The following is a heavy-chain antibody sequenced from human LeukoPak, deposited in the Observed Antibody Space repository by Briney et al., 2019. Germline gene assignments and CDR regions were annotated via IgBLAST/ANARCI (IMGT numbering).Heavy chain of an antibody. CDR2: ISWNSGSI. D-gene: IGHD3-22*01. J-gene: IGHJ6*03. V-gene: IGHV3-9*01. CDR1: GFTFDDYA. CDR3: ARDEYYYDSSGLGGYYYYVDV. Sequence: PGGSLRLSCAASGFTFDDYAMHWVRQAPGKGLEWVSGISWNSGSIGYADSVKGRFTISRDNAKNTLYLQMNSLRAEDTAVYYCARDEYYYDSSGLGGYYYYVDVWGKGTTVTISS.